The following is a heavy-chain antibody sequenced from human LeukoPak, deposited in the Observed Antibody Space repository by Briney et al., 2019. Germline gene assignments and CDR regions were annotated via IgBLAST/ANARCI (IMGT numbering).Heavy chain of an antibody. D-gene: IGHD1-1*01. CDR3: ARGVRVLSIQHNWFDP. Sequence: SVKVSCKASGGTFSSYAISWVRQAPGQGLEWMGGIIPIFGTANYAQKFQGRVTITADKSTSTAYMELSSLRSEDTAVYYCARGVRVLSIQHNWFDPWGQGILVTVSS. CDR1: GGTFSSYA. CDR2: IIPIFGTA. V-gene: IGHV1-69*06. J-gene: IGHJ5*02.